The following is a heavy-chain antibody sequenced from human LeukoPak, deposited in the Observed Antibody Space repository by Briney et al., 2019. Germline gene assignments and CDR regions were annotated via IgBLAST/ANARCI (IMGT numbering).Heavy chain of an antibody. V-gene: IGHV4-39*01. CDR2: IYYSGST. D-gene: IGHD4-17*01. Sequence: SETLSLTCTVSGGSISSSSYYWGWIRQPPGKGLEWIGSIYYSGSTYYNPSLKSRVTISVDTSKNQFSLKLSSVTAADTAVYYCAKTGNYGDYVEDGMDVWGQGTTVTVSS. CDR3: AKTGNYGDYVEDGMDV. J-gene: IGHJ6*02. CDR1: GGSISSSSYY.